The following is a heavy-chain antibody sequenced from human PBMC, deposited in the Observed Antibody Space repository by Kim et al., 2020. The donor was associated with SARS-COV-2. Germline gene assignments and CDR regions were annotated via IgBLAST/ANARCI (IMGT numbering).Heavy chain of an antibody. D-gene: IGHD6-13*01. CDR3: ARSATLAAAAHFDY. Sequence: SQKFQGRVTITRDTSASTAYMELSSLRSEDTAVYYCARSATLAAAAHFDYWGQGTLVTVSS. J-gene: IGHJ4*02. V-gene: IGHV1-3*01.